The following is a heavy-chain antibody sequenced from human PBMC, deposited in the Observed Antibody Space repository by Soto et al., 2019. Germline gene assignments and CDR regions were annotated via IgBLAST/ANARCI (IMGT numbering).Heavy chain of an antibody. Sequence: EVQLVESGGGLVQPGESLRLSCAASGFTFSSYWMHWVRQPPGKGLVWVSRINSDGSSTSYAGSVKGRFTISRDNAKNTLYLQMNSLRAEDTAVYYCVRTSLVVAAATREDYWGQGTLVTVSS. CDR2: INSDGSST. V-gene: IGHV3-74*01. CDR3: VRTSLVVAAATREDY. CDR1: GFTFSSYW. J-gene: IGHJ4*02. D-gene: IGHD2-15*01.